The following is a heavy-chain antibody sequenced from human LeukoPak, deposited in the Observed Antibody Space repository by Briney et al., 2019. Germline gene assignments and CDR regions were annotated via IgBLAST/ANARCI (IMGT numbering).Heavy chain of an antibody. CDR2: IHPSGGST. Sequence: ASVKVSCKASGYTFTNYYLHWVRQAPGQGLEWMGIIHPSGGSTAYAQKFQGRVTMTRDTSTSTVYMELSSLRSEDTAVYYCARDSTTSTLADPWGQGTLVTVSS. V-gene: IGHV1-46*01. J-gene: IGHJ5*02. CDR3: ARDSTTSTLADP. D-gene: IGHD2-2*01. CDR1: GYTFTNYY.